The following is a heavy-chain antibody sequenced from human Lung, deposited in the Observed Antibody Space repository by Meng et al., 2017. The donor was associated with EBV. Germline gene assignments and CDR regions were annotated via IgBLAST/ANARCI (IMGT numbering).Heavy chain of an antibody. CDR2: IYYSGST. V-gene: IGHV4-30-4*01. CDR1: GGSISSGDYY. CDR3: AREWCSGGSCYPDY. Sequence: QVHRRGSGPGLVTPSQTLSLTCTVSGGSISSGDYYWSWIRQPPGKGLEWIGYIYYSGSTYYNPSLKSRVTISVDTSKNQFSLKLSSVTAADTAVYYCAREWCSGGSCYPDYWGQGTLVTVSS. D-gene: IGHD2-15*01. J-gene: IGHJ4*02.